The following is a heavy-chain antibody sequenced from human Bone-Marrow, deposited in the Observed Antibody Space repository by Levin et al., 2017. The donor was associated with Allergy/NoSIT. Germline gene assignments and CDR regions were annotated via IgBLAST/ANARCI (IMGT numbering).Heavy chain of an antibody. J-gene: IGHJ4*02. CDR3: ARGSGVAIFGVTGGMIDY. D-gene: IGHD3-3*01. V-gene: IGHV4-59*01. CDR1: AGSIRDNY. Sequence: PGGSLRLSCTVSAGSIRDNYWTWIRQSPGKGLEWIGYINYSGSTKYNPSLKSRVTISVDMSKNHFSLNLSSVTAADTAVYYCARGSGVAIFGVTGGMIDYWGQGTLVTVSS. CDR2: INYSGST.